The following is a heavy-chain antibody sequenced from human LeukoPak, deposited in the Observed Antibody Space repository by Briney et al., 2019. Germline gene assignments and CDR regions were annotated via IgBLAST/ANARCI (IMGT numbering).Heavy chain of an antibody. J-gene: IGHJ4*02. CDR1: GFTFSSYW. CDR3: ARGEVHYYGSGSDY. V-gene: IGHV3-7*01. Sequence: PGGSLRLSCAASGFTFSSYWMSWVRQAPGKGLEWVSNIKKDGSEKYYVDSVKGRFTISRDNAKTSLYLQMNSLRAEDTAVYYCARGEVHYYGSGSDYWGQGTLVTVSS. D-gene: IGHD3-10*01. CDR2: IKKDGSEK.